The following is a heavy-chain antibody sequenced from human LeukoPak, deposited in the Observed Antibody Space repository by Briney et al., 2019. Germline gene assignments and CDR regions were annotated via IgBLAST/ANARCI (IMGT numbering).Heavy chain of an antibody. CDR2: VFYTGNA. J-gene: IGHJ3*02. V-gene: IGHV4-59*08. D-gene: IGHD1-1*01. CDR1: AGSISNYY. CDR3: ARHLITGTTYRQGFDI. Sequence: SETLSLTCTVSAGSISNYYWTWIRQSPGMGLEWIGYVFYTGNANYNPSLKSRVTISVDTSKNQFSLKLSSVTAADTAVYYCARHLITGTTYRQGFDIWGQGTMVTVSS.